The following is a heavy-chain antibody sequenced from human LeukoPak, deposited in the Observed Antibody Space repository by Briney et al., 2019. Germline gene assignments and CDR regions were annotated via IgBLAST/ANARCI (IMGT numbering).Heavy chain of an antibody. Sequence: GGSLRLSCAASGFTFSSYGMSWVRQAPGKGLEWASAIGGRDGSTYYADSVKGRFTTSRDNSKNTLYVQMNSLRAEDTAVYYCAKGHYYGSGSLDYWGQGTLVTVSS. CDR2: IGGRDGST. V-gene: IGHV3-23*01. D-gene: IGHD3-10*01. CDR1: GFTFSSYG. CDR3: AKGHYYGSGSLDY. J-gene: IGHJ4*02.